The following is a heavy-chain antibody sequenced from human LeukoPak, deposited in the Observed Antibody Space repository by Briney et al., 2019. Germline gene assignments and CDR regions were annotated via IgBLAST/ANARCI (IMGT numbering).Heavy chain of an antibody. Sequence: PSETLSLTCTVSGGSISSSTYYWGWIRQPPGKGLEWIGYIYYSGSTNYNPSLKSRVTISVDTSKNQFSLKLSSVTAADTAVYFCARGSYYSDSSGYSTYHCYYMDVWGKGTTVTVSS. CDR2: IYYSGST. CDR3: ARGSYYSDSSGYSTYHCYYMDV. J-gene: IGHJ6*03. D-gene: IGHD3-22*01. V-gene: IGHV4-61*05. CDR1: GGSISSSTYY.